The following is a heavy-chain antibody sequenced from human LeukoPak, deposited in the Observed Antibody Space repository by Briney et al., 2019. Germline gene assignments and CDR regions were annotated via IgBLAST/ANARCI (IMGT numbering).Heavy chain of an antibody. CDR1: GYTFTSYH. V-gene: IGHV1-8*03. Sequence: ASVKVSCKTSGYTFTSYHINWVRQATGRGLEWMGWMNPYSGGRGYAQNFQGRVSITSDASIGTAYMELSSLRSDDTAVYFCARTTSLTASGYDYWGQGTLVTVSS. CDR2: MNPYSGGR. D-gene: IGHD4-17*01. J-gene: IGHJ4*02. CDR3: ARTTSLTASGYDY.